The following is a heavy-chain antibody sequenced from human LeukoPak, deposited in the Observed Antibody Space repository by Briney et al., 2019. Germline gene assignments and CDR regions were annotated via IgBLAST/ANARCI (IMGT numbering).Heavy chain of an antibody. CDR2: ISGSGGST. D-gene: IGHD2-15*01. Sequence: GGSLRLSCAASGFTFSSYAMSWVRQAPGKGLEWVSAISGSGGSTYYADSVKGRFTISRDNSKNTLYLQMNSLRAEDTAVYYCAKSSRDCSGGSCLVYFDYWGQGTLVTVSS. CDR3: AKSSRDCSGGSCLVYFDY. V-gene: IGHV3-23*01. J-gene: IGHJ4*02. CDR1: GFTFSSYA.